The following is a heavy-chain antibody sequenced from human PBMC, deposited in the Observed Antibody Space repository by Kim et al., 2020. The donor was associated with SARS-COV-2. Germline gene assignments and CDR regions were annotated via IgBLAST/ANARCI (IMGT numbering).Heavy chain of an antibody. CDR1: GGSISSGSYY. Sequence: SETLSLTCTVSGGSISSGSYYWSWIRQPAGKGLEWIGRIYTSGSTNYNPSLKSRVTISVDTSKNQFSLKLSSVTAADTAVYYCAGEVDTAMVHPYYGMDVWGQGTTVTVSS. CDR3: AGEVDTAMVHPYYGMDV. D-gene: IGHD5-18*01. J-gene: IGHJ6*02. CDR2: IYTSGST. V-gene: IGHV4-61*02.